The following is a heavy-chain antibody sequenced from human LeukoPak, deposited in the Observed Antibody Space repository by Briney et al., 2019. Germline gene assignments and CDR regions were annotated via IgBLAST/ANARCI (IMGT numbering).Heavy chain of an antibody. V-gene: IGHV3-7*01. CDR2: IKEDGSEK. J-gene: IGHJ4*02. CDR1: GFTFSSYW. Sequence: GGSLRLSCAASGFTFSSYWMSWVRQAPGKGLEGVGIIKEDGSEKYHVDSVKGRFTVSRDNAENSLYLQMNSLRAEDTAVYYCARGGSGSYGWWLLDYWGQGTLLTVSS. D-gene: IGHD3-10*01. CDR3: ARGGSGSYGWWLLDY.